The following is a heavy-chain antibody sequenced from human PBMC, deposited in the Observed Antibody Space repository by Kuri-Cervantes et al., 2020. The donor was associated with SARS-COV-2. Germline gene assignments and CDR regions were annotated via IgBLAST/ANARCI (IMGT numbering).Heavy chain of an antibody. CDR2: TYPSGHT. V-gene: IGHV4-30-2*06. CDR1: GASISSGGYS. J-gene: IGHJ4*02. Sequence: LRLSCAVSGASISSGGYSWSWIRQSPGKGLEWIGYTYPSGHTYYHPSLRSRVTISLDTSQNHFSLKLNSVTAADTAVYYCARVGRAFTSSQGGIADSWGQGILVTVSS. CDR3: ARVGRAFTSSQGGIADS. D-gene: IGHD2-2*01.